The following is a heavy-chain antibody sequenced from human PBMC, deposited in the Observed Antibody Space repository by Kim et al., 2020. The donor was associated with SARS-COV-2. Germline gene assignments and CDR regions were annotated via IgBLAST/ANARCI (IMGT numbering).Heavy chain of an antibody. J-gene: IGHJ4*02. Sequence: YAQKFQGRVTMTRNTSISTAYMELSSLRSEDTAVYYCARGHDFWSGYYKLWGQGTLVTVSS. D-gene: IGHD3-3*01. CDR3: ARGHDFWSGYYKL. V-gene: IGHV1-8*01.